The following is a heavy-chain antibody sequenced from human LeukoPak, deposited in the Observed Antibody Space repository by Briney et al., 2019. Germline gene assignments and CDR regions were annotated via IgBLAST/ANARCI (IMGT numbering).Heavy chain of an antibody. V-gene: IGHV3-23*01. CDR2: FKTKYHQV. J-gene: IGHJ4*02. CDR1: GFTFSDYA. Sequence: GGSLRLSCVASGFTFSDYAMNWVRQAPGKGLEWVSTFKTKYHQVYYADSAEGRFTISRDNSKNTLYLQMNSLRAGDTAVYYCAKDPIFSGSYGVFDYWGLGTLVTVSS. D-gene: IGHD1-26*01. CDR3: AKDPIFSGSYGVFDY.